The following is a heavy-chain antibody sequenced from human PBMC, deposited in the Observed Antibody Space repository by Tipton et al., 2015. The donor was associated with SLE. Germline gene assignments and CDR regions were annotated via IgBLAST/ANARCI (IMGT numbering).Heavy chain of an antibody. Sequence: SLRLSCAASGFTFSSYWMSWVRQAPGKGLEWVANIKQDGSEKYYVDSVEGRFTISRDNAKNSLYLQMNSLRAEDTAVYYCFWSYYYYGMDVWGQGPTVTVSS. CDR1: GFTFSSYW. D-gene: IGHD3-3*01. V-gene: IGHV3-7*05. J-gene: IGHJ6*02. CDR2: IKQDGSEK. CDR3: FWSYYYYGMDV.